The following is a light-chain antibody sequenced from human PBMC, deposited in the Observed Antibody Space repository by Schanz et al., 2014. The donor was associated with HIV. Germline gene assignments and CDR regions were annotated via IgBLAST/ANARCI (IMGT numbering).Light chain of an antibody. CDR3: LQHNTYPLT. CDR2: AAS. V-gene: IGKV1-17*01. Sequence: DIQMTQSPSSLSASVGDRVTIACRASQDIGNDLGWYQQKPGKAPKRLIYAASSLQSGVPSRFIGSGSGTEFTLTISSLQPEDFATYYCLQHNTYPLTFGQGTRLDI. J-gene: IGKJ5*01. CDR1: QDIGND.